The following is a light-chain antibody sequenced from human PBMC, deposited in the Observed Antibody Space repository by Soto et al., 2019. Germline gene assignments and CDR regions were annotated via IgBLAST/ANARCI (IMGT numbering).Light chain of an antibody. V-gene: IGLV1-44*01. CDR2: SSN. Sequence: QAVLTQPPSASGTPGQRVTISCSGSSSNVGSNTVNWYQQLPGTAPKLLIYSSNQRPSGVPDRFSASQSGTSASLAISGLQSEGEADSYCAAWDDSQNGYVFGTGTKVTVL. CDR1: SSNVGSNT. J-gene: IGLJ1*01. CDR3: AAWDDSQNGYV.